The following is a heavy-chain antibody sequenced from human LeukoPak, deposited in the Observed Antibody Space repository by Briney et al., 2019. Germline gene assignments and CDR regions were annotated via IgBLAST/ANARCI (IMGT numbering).Heavy chain of an antibody. CDR2: IYHSGST. V-gene: IGHV4-38-2*02. CDR1: GYSISSGYY. D-gene: IGHD3-10*01. Sequence: KASETLSLTCTVSGYSISSGYYWGWIRQPPGKGLEWIGSIYHSGSTYYNPSLKSRVTISVDTSKNQFSLKLSSVTAADTAVYYCASRYGSGSHYFDYWGQGTLVTVSS. CDR3: ASRYGSGSHYFDY. J-gene: IGHJ4*02.